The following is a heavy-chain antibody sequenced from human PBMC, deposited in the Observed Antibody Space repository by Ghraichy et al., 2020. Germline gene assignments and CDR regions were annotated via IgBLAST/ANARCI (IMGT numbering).Heavy chain of an antibody. CDR3: AKDRSDYIWGSYRPLENYMDV. Sequence: GGSLRLSCAASGFTFSSYGMHWVRQAPGKGLEWVAVISYDGSNKYYADSVKGRFTISRDNSKNTLYLQMNSLRAEDTAVYYCAKDRSDYIWGSYRPLENYMDVWGKGTTVTVSS. CDR1: GFTFSSYG. CDR2: ISYDGSNK. V-gene: IGHV3-30*18. J-gene: IGHJ6*03. D-gene: IGHD3-16*02.